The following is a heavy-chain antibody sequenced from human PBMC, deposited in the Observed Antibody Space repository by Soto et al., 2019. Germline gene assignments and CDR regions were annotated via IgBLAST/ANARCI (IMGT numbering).Heavy chain of an antibody. CDR1: GYTFTSYG. CDR2: ISAYNGNT. CDR3: AIDPPILTGYGPLYYYYDGMDV. J-gene: IGHJ6*01. V-gene: IGHV1-18*01. Sequence: QVQLVQSGAEVKKPGASVKVSCKASGYTFTSYGISWVRQAPGQGLEWMGWISAYNGNTNYAQKLQGRVTMTTDTSTSTAYMELRSLTSDDKAVYYCAIDPPILTGYGPLYYYYDGMDVCGQGPTVTVSS. D-gene: IGHD3-9*01.